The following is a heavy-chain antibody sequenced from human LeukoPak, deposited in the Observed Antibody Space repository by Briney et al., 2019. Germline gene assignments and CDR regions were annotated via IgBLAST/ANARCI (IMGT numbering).Heavy chain of an antibody. Sequence: GGSLRLSCAASGFTFSSYGMHWVRQAPGKGLEWVAVIWYDGSNKYYADSVKGRFTISRDNAKNSLYLQMNSLRAEDTAVYYCARGQRLYGMDVWGQGTTVTVSS. D-gene: IGHD2-2*01. CDR3: ARGQRLYGMDV. V-gene: IGHV3-33*01. CDR1: GFTFSSYG. CDR2: IWYDGSNK. J-gene: IGHJ6*02.